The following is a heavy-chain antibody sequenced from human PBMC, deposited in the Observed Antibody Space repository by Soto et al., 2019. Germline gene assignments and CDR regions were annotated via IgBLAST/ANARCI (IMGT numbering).Heavy chain of an antibody. V-gene: IGHV4-4*02. CDR2: IYHSGST. CDR1: GGSISSSNW. CDR3: ARLTVVGPPRGFDP. Sequence: SETLSLTCSVSGGSISSSNWWSWGRQPPGKGLEWIGEIYHSGSTNYNPSLKSRVTISVDKSKNQFSLKLSSVTAADTAVYYCARLTVVGPPRGFDPWGQGTLVTVSS. J-gene: IGHJ5*02. D-gene: IGHD6-19*01.